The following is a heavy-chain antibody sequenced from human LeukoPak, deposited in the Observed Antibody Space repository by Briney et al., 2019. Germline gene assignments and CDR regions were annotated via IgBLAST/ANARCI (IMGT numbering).Heavy chain of an antibody. CDR3: AKDLSYQLPSYGMDV. CDR1: SGSISSGAYY. CDR2: ISGSGGST. J-gene: IGHJ6*02. V-gene: IGHV3-23*01. D-gene: IGHD2-2*01. Sequence: ETLSLTCTVSSGSISSGAYYWGWIRQPPGKGLEWVSPISGSGGSTYYADSVKGRFTISRDNSKNTLYLQMNSLRAEDTAVYYCAKDLSYQLPSYGMDVWGQGTTVTVAS.